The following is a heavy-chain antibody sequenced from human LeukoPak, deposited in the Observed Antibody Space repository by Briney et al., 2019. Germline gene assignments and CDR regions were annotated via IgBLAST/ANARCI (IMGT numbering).Heavy chain of an antibody. V-gene: IGHV4-61*02. D-gene: IGHD2-2*01. CDR2: IYTSGST. Sequence: PSETLSLTCTVPGGSISSGSYYWSWIRQPAGKGLEWIGRIYTSGSTNYNPSLKSRVTISVDTSKNQFSLKLSSVTAADTAVYYCARGVVPAAPWAYNWFDPWGQGTLVTVSS. J-gene: IGHJ5*02. CDR3: ARGVVPAAPWAYNWFDP. CDR1: GGSISSGSYY.